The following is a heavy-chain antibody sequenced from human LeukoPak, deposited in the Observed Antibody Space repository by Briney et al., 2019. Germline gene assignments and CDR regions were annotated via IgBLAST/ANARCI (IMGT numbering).Heavy chain of an antibody. Sequence: ASVKVSCKASGYTFTAYYMHWVRQAPGQGLEWMGWINPNSGGTNYAQKFQGRVTMTRDTSISTAYMELSRLRSDDSAVYYCASRDYGDFQDAFDIWGQGTMVTVSS. CDR2: INPNSGGT. J-gene: IGHJ3*02. V-gene: IGHV1-2*02. CDR3: ASRDYGDFQDAFDI. D-gene: IGHD4-17*01. CDR1: GYTFTAYY.